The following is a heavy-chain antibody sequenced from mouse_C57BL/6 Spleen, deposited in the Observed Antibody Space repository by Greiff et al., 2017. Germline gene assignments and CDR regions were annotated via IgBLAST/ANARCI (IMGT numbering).Heavy chain of an antibody. CDR1: GYAFTNYL. D-gene: IGHD1-1*01. CDR2: INPGSGGT. V-gene: IGHV1-54*01. CDR3: AREDTTRYYYAMDY. J-gene: IGHJ4*01. Sequence: QVQLQQSGAELVRPGTSVKVSCKASGYAFTNYLIEWVKQRPGQGLEWIGVINPGSGGTNYNEKFKGKATLTADKSSSTAYMQLSSLTSEDSAVYFWAREDTTRYYYAMDYWGQGTSVTVSS.